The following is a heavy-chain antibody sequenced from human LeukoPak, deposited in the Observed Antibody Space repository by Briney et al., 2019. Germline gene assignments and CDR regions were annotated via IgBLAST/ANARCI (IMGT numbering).Heavy chain of an antibody. CDR3: AKAPRPYCSGGSCFDAFDI. CDR2: IGGSGDTT. J-gene: IGHJ3*02. Sequence: PGGTLRLSCSTSGFTFSSYGMSWVRQAPGKGLEWVSAIGGSGDTTFYSDSVKGRFTISRDNSKSTLYLQMNSLRADDTAVYQCAKAPRPYCSGGSCFDAFDIWGQGTMVTVSS. D-gene: IGHD2-15*01. CDR1: GFTFSSYG. V-gene: IGHV3-23*01.